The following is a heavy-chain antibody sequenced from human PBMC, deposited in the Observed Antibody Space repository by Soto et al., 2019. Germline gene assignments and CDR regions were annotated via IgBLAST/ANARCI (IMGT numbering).Heavy chain of an antibody. J-gene: IGHJ4*02. CDR3: AKGGRDWDSSSWYWYY. V-gene: IGHV3-23*01. Sequence: HPGGSLRLSCAASGVTFSSYAMSWVRQAPGKGLEWVSAISGSGGSTYYADSVKGRFTISRDNSKNTLHLQMNSLRAEDTAVYYCAKGGRDWDSSSWYWYYWGQGTLVTVSS. D-gene: IGHD6-13*01. CDR1: GVTFSSYA. CDR2: ISGSGGST.